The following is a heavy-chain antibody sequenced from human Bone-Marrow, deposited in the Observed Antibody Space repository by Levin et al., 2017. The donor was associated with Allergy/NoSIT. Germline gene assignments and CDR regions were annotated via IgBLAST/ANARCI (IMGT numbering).Heavy chain of an antibody. J-gene: IGHJ4*02. Sequence: GESLKISCQGFGYTFTNYWIGWVRQMPGKGLECMGIIYPGDSHTTYSPSFQGQVTISVDRSTSSATLQWSSLKASDTAVYYCARLDAFVWGSEAYARMGLDYWGQGTLVTVSS. CDR3: ARLDAFVWGSEAYARMGLDY. D-gene: IGHD2-2*01. CDR1: GYTFTNYW. V-gene: IGHV5-51*01. CDR2: IYPGDSHT.